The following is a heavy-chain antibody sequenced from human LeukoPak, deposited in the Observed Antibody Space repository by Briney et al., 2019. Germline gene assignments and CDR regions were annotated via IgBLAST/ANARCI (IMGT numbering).Heavy chain of an antibody. J-gene: IGHJ4*02. V-gene: IGHV3-30*02. Sequence: GGSLRLSCAASGFTFSSYGMHWVRQAPGKGLEWVAFIRYDGSNKYYADSVKGRFTISRDNSKNTLYLQMNSLRAEDTAIYYCAKRKTYYDFWSGDMIFDYWGQGTLVIVSS. CDR1: GFTFSSYG. D-gene: IGHD3-3*01. CDR3: AKRKTYYDFWSGDMIFDY. CDR2: IRYDGSNK.